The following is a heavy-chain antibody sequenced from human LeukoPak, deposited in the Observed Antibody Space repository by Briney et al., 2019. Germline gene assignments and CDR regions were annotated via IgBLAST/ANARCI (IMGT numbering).Heavy chain of an antibody. Sequence: PGGSLRLSCAASGFSFDDYAMHWVRQAPGKGLEWVAVIWYDGSNKYYADSVKGRFTISRDNSKNTLYPQMNSLRAEDTAVYYCAKGDTDDYGGIDYWGQGTLVTVSS. CDR1: GFSFDDYA. V-gene: IGHV3-33*06. D-gene: IGHD4-23*01. CDR2: IWYDGSNK. CDR3: AKGDTDDYGGIDY. J-gene: IGHJ4*02.